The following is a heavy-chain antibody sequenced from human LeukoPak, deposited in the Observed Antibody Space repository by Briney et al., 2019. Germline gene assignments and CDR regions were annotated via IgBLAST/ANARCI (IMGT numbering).Heavy chain of an antibody. J-gene: IGHJ4*02. CDR1: GDSVSSNSAA. Sequence: SQTLSLTCAISGDSVSSNSAAWNWIRQSPSRGLEWLGRTYYRSKWYNDYAVSVKSRITINPDTSKNQFSLQLNSVTPEDTAVYYCARDITSSEYSSSRQIQNYFDYWGQGTLVTVSS. V-gene: IGHV6-1*01. CDR3: ARDITSSEYSSSRQIQNYFDY. D-gene: IGHD6-6*01. CDR2: TYYRSKWYN.